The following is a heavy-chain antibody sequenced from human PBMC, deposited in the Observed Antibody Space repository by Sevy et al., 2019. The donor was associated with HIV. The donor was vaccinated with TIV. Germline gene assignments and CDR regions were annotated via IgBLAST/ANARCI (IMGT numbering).Heavy chain of an antibody. CDR3: GREVVYCSGGSCYFRSYYFDY. J-gene: IGHJ4*02. V-gene: IGHV3-30*04. Sequence: GGSLRLSCAASGFTFSTYAMHWVRQAPGKGLEWVAVISNDGSNEYYADSVKGRFTISRDNSKNTLYLQMNSLRTEDTAVYYCGREVVYCSGGSCYFRSYYFDYWGQGILVTVSS. CDR2: ISNDGSNE. CDR1: GFTFSTYA. D-gene: IGHD2-15*01.